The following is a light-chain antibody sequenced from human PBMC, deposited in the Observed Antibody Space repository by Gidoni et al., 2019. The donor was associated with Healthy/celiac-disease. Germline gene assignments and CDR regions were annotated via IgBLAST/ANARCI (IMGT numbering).Light chain of an antibody. CDR2: DTS. Sequence: QAVVTPHPSLTVSPGGTVTLTCGPSPGAVPSGHYPYWFQQKPGQATRTLIYDTSNKPSWTPARFSGSLLGGKAALTLSGAQPEDEAEYYCLLSYSGARGVFGGGTKPTVL. V-gene: IGLV7-46*01. J-gene: IGLJ2*01. CDR1: PGAVPSGHY. CDR3: LLSYSGARGV.